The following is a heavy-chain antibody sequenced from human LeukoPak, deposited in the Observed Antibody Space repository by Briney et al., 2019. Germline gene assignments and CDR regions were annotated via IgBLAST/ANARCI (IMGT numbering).Heavy chain of an antibody. V-gene: IGHV3-30*02. CDR1: GFTLSSYG. CDR3: ARDRSGYSSSAY. CDR2: IRYDGSNK. J-gene: IGHJ4*02. Sequence: PGGALRLSCAASGFTLSSYGMHGVRPAPGKGRGGGAFIRYDGSNKYYADSAKGRFTISRDNSKNTLYLQMNSLRAEDTAVYYCARDRSGYSSSAYWGQGTLVTVSS. D-gene: IGHD6-6*01.